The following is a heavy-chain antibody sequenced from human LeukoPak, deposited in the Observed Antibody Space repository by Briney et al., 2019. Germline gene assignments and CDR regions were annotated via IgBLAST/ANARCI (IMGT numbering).Heavy chain of an antibody. CDR3: ARGRRLLGYYYYMDV. Sequence: GASVKLSCKASGGTFSSYAISWVRQAPGQGLEWMGGIIPIFGTANYAQKFQGRVTITTDESTSTAYMELSSLRSEDTAVYCCARGRRLLGYYYYMDVWGKGTTVTVSS. J-gene: IGHJ6*03. D-gene: IGHD3-22*01. CDR1: GGTFSSYA. CDR2: IIPIFGTA. V-gene: IGHV1-69*05.